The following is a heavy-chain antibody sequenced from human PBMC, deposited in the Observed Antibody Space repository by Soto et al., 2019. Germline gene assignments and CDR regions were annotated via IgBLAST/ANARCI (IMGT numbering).Heavy chain of an antibody. D-gene: IGHD6-13*01. V-gene: IGHV3-64*01. CDR1: GFTFGSYP. CDR3: AREGMSRPRWVFDY. Sequence: EVQLVESGGGLVQPGGSLRLSCAASGFTFGSYPMHWLRQAPGKGLEYVSAISTNGDSTFYANSVKGRFTISRDNSKNTLYLPMGSLRAEDMGVYYCAREGMSRPRWVFDYWGQGTLVTASS. J-gene: IGHJ4*02. CDR2: ISTNGDST.